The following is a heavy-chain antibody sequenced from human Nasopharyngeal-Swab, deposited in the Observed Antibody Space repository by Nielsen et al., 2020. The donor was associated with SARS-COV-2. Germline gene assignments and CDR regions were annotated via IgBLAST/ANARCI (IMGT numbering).Heavy chain of an antibody. CDR3: ARGQLYDY. Sequence: ASVQVPCKASGYTFTSCGIIWVRQAPGQGLEWMGWHSAYNGNTNYAQNLQGRLTMTKDTYTSTAYRELRSLRAVDTAVYYCARGQLYDYWGQGTLVTVSS. V-gene: IGHV1-18*01. D-gene: IGHD6-6*01. J-gene: IGHJ4*02. CDR2: HSAYNGNT. CDR1: GYTFTSCG.